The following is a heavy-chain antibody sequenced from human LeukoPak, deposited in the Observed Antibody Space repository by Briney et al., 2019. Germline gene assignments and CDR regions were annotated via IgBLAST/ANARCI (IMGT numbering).Heavy chain of an antibody. CDR1: GFNVTTNY. CDR2: IYSGGST. J-gene: IGHJ4*02. D-gene: IGHD3-22*01. Sequence: GGSLRLSCAASGFNVTTNYMSWVRQAPGKGLEWVSVIYSGGSTYYADSVKGRFTISRDNSKNTLYLQMNSLRAEDTAVYYCARDSNENNYYDSSGYYSYWGQGTLVTVSS. CDR3: ARDSNENNYYDSSGYYSY. V-gene: IGHV3-66*01.